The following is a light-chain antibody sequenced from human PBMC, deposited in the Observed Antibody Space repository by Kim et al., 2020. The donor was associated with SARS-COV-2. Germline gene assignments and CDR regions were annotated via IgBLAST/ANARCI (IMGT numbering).Light chain of an antibody. Sequence: SASVGDSVAITCRASQTISLYLNWYQQKPRKAPQLLIYAASTPQSGIPSRFSGGGSGTDFTLTITSVQPEDSATYYCQQSYRTPQTFGQGTKLEI. CDR3: QQSYRTPQT. J-gene: IGKJ2*01. CDR2: AAS. V-gene: IGKV1-39*01. CDR1: QTISLY.